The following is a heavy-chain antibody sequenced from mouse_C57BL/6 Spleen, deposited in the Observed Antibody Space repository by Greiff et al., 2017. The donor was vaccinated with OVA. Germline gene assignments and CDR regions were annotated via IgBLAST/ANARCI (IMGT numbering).Heavy chain of an antibody. CDR2: INPNNGGT. Sequence: EVQRVESGPGLVKPGASVKMSCKASGFTFTDYDMHWVKQGHGKSLEWIGYINPNNGGTSYNQKVKGKATLTVNKSSSTAYMELRSRTSEDSAVYYCARDGSGGCDYWGQGTPLTVSS. CDR1: GFTFTDYD. D-gene: IGHD2-3*01. CDR3: ARDGSGGCDY. V-gene: IGHV1-22*01. J-gene: IGHJ2*01.